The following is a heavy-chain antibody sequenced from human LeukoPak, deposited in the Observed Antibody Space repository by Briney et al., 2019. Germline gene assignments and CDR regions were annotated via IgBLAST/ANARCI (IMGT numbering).Heavy chain of an antibody. CDR1: GFTFSDYY. J-gene: IGHJ6*03. D-gene: IGHD4-23*01. CDR3: ARVKLGYYYYYMDV. Sequence: PGGSLRLSCAASGFTFSDYYMSWIRQAPGKGLEWVSYISSSGSTIYYADSVKGRFTISRDNAKNSLYLQMNSLRAEDTAVYYCARVKLGYYYYYMDVWGKGTTVTVSS. V-gene: IGHV3-11*04. CDR2: ISSSGSTI.